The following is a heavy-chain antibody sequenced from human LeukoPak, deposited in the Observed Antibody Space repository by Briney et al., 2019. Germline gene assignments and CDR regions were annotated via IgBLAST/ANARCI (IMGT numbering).Heavy chain of an antibody. J-gene: IGHJ3*02. V-gene: IGHV3-21*01. CDR3: AREGRIRGAFDI. CDR2: ISSSSSYI. CDR1: GFTFSSYS. D-gene: IGHD3-10*01. Sequence: PGGSLRLSCAASGFTFSSYSMNWVRQAPGKGLEWVSSISSSSSYIYYADSVKGRFTISRDNAKNSLYLQMNSLRAEDTAVYYCAREGRIRGAFDIGGQGTMVTVSS.